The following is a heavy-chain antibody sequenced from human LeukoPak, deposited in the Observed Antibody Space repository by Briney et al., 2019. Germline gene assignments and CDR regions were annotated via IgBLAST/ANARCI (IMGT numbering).Heavy chain of an antibody. J-gene: IGHJ3*02. CDR1: GYTFTSYG. D-gene: IGHD3-22*01. CDR3: ATTRYDSSGYYYPDAFDI. CDR2: ISAYNGNT. V-gene: IGHV1-18*01. Sequence: ASVKVSCKASGYTFTSYGISWVRQAPGQGLEWMGWISAYNGNTNYAQKLQGRVTMTTDTSTSTAYMELRSLRSDDTAVYYRATTRYDSSGYYYPDAFDIWGQGTMVTVSS.